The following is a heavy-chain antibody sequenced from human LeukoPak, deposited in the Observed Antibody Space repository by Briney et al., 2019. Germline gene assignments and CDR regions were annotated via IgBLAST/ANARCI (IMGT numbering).Heavy chain of an antibody. D-gene: IGHD3-22*01. J-gene: IGHJ4*02. V-gene: IGHV4-4*02. CDR2: VNLQGST. CDR3: ARQYYYDSSGYFDY. CDR1: GGSITQTNY. Sequence: SETLSLTCGVSGGSITQTNYWTWVRQPPGKGLEWIGEVNLQGSTNYNPSLMGRVAISVDKSENHVSLQLTSVTAADTAVYYCARQYYYDSSGYFDYWGQGTLVTVSS.